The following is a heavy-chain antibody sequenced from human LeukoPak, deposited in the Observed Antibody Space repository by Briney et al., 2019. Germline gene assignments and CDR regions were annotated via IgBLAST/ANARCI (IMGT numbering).Heavy chain of an antibody. V-gene: IGHV4-59*01. Sequence: SETLSLTCTVSGGSISGSYWSWIRQPPGKGLEWIAYMYNSGTTNYNPSLKSRVTISIDTSKNQFSLKLSSLTAADTAIYYCAGGIESYGDYGYWGQGILVTVSS. D-gene: IGHD4-17*01. CDR1: GGSISGSY. CDR2: MYNSGTT. J-gene: IGHJ4*02. CDR3: AGGIESYGDYGY.